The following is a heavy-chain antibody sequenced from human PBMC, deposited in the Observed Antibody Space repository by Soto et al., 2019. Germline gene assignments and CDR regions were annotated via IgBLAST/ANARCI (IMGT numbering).Heavy chain of an antibody. Sequence: EVQLLESGGGLAQPGGSLRLSCAASGFTFSYYAMSWVRQAPGKGLEWVSSVNVDDSTYYVNSVKRRFTITRDNSQNTVNLRTNSLTAEYTAAYYCAKNYHLDNWAQGTLVTVSS. CDR3: AKNYHLDN. CDR1: GFTFSYYA. J-gene: IGHJ4*02. CDR2: VNVDDST. D-gene: IGHD2-2*01. V-gene: IGHV3-23*01.